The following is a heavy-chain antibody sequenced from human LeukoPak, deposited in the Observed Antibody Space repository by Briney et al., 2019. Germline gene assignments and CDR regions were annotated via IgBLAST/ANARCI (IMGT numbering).Heavy chain of an antibody. CDR2: IKQDGSEK. CDR1: GFTFSSYS. CDR3: AKRGYAGSGTYSYYFDS. V-gene: IGHV3-7*03. J-gene: IGHJ4*02. Sequence: PGGSLRLSCAASGFTFSSYSMNWVRQAPGKGLEWVANIKQDGSEKYYVDSVKGRFTISRDNAKNSLYLQMNSLRAEDTAVYYCAKRGYAGSGTYSYYFDSWGQGTLVTVSS. D-gene: IGHD3-10*01.